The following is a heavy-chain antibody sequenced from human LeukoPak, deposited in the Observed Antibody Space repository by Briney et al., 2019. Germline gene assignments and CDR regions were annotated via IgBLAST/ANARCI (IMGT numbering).Heavy chain of an antibody. D-gene: IGHD2-8*01. CDR3: ARVYCTNGVCFPQRYYYYGMDV. J-gene: IGHJ6*02. CDR1: GGTFSSYA. Sequence: ASVKVSCKASGGTFSSYAISWVRQAPGQGLEWMGGIIPIFGTANYAQKFQGGVTITADESTSTAYMELSSLRSEDTAVYYCARVYCTNGVCFPQRYYYYGMDVWGQGTTVTVSS. CDR2: IIPIFGTA. V-gene: IGHV1-69*13.